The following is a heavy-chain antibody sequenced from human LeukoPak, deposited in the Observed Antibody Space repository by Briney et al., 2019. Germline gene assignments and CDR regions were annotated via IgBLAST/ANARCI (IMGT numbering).Heavy chain of an antibody. CDR3: AKHYGDYVAHFDY. D-gene: IGHD4-17*01. CDR2: IYPGDSYT. J-gene: IGHJ4*02. CDR1: GYSFTNSW. Sequence: GESLKISCKGYGYSFTNSWIGWVRQMPGKGLEWMGIIYPGDSYTNYSPSFQGHVTISADKSISTAYLQWSSLKASDTAMYYCAKHYGDYVAHFDYWGQGTLVTVSS. V-gene: IGHV5-51*01.